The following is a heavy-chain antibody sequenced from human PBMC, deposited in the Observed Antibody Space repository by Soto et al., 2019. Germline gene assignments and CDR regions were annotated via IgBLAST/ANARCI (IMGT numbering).Heavy chain of an antibody. CDR2: ISTYNGNT. CDR3: AREGALSTGWYDDFDQ. J-gene: IGHJ4*02. D-gene: IGHD6-13*01. V-gene: IGHV1-18*04. CDR1: GYTFISYS. Sequence: QVQLVQSGGEVKKPGASVNISCQATGYTFISYSITWVRQAPGQGLEWMGWISTYNGNTKYAQSLQGRVTLTRDTSTNTAFMEIRGLRSDDTAIYYCAREGALSTGWYDDFDQWGQGTLVAVSS.